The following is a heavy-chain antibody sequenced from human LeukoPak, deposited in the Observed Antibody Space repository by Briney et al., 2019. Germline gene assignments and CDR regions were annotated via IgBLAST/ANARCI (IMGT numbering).Heavy chain of an antibody. D-gene: IGHD6-19*01. CDR2: ISWNSGSI. Sequence: GGSLRLSCAASGFTFDDYAMHWVRQAPGKGLEWVSGISWNSGSIGYADSVKGRFTISRDNSKNSLYLQMNSLRAEDTAFYCAKDVRAVAGTWSHMDVWGKGTTVTVSS. J-gene: IGHJ6*03. V-gene: IGHV3-9*01. CDR1: GFTFDDYA. CDR3: AKDVRAVAGTWSHMDV.